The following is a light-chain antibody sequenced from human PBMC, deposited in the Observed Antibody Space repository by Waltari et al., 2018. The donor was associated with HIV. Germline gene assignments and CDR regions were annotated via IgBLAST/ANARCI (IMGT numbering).Light chain of an antibody. J-gene: IGLJ3*02. CDR3: AAWDDRLRTWM. CDR2: KND. Sequence: QSVLTQPPSASGTPGQRVIVSCSGSNSNRGNPFVYWYQPLPGTPPKLLLYKNDQRPSGVPDRFSGSKSGTSASLAISGLQSDDEADYYCAAWDDRLRTWMFGGGTKLTVL. CDR1: NSNRGNPF. V-gene: IGLV1-47*01.